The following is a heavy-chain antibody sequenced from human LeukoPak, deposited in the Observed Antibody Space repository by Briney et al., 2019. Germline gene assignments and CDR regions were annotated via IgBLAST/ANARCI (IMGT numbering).Heavy chain of an antibody. CDR3: AREVGTPQAFDI. CDR2: INSRSSTI. D-gene: IGHD1-26*01. J-gene: IGHJ3*02. Sequence: GGSLRLSCAASRFTFSNYGANWVRQAPGKGLEWVSYINSRSSTIYYADSVRGRFTISRDNAKSSLYLQMNSLKAEDTAIYYCAREVGTPQAFDIWGQGTMVTVSS. V-gene: IGHV3-48*01. CDR1: RFTFSNYG.